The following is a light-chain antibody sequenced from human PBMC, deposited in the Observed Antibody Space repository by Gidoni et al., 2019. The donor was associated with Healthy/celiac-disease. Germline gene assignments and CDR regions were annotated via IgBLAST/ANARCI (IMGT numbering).Light chain of an antibody. V-gene: IGKV3-11*01. CDR2: DAS. CDR3: QQRSNWPGA. Sequence: PGERATLSCRASQSVSSFLAWYQQKPGQAPRLLIYDASNRATGIPARFSGSGSGTDFTLTLSRLEPEDFAVYYCQQRSNWPGAFGQWTKVEIK. J-gene: IGKJ1*01. CDR1: QSVSSF.